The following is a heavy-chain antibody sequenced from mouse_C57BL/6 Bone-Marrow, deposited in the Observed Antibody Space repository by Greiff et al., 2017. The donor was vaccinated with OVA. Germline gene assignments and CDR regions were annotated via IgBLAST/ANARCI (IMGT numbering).Heavy chain of an antibody. D-gene: IGHD1-1*01. Sequence: QVQLQQPGAELVRPGSSVKLSCKASGYTFTSYWMDWVKQRPGQGLEWIGNIYPSDSETHYNQKFKDKATLTVDKSSSTAYMQLSSLTSEDSAVYYCARPSCSIYYYGSSYWYFDVWGTGTTVTVSS. CDR3: ARPSCSIYYYGSSYWYFDV. J-gene: IGHJ1*03. CDR2: IYPSDSET. CDR1: GYTFTSYW. V-gene: IGHV1-61*01.